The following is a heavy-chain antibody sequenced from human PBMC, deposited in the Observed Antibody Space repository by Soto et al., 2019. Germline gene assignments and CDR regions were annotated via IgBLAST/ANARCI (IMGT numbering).Heavy chain of an antibody. D-gene: IGHD4-17*01. J-gene: IGHJ4*02. CDR2: IHSGDST. CDR1: GFTVSSNR. Sequence: EVQLVESGGGLVQPGGSLRLSCEASGFTVSSNRMSWVRQAPGKGLEWVSVIHSGDSTYYADSVKGRFTISRDNSKNTLDLQMNSLRVEDTAVYYCARIDYGDDYWGQGTLVTVSS. CDR3: ARIDYGDDY. V-gene: IGHV3-66*01.